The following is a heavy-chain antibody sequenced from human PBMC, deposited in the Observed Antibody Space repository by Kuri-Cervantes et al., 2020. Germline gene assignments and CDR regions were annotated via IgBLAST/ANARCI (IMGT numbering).Heavy chain of an antibody. D-gene: IGHD3-16*01. J-gene: IGHJ3*02. V-gene: IGHV4-39*02. CDR2: IDYSGNT. Sequence: GSLRLSCNVSGGPISSSSYYWGWIRQPPGKGLEWIGCIDYSGNTYYNPCHKSRVTISVDSSKNQFSLKLSSVTAADTAVYYGARDLGFAHGAYSDAFEIWGQGTKVTVSS. CDR1: GGPISSSSYY. CDR3: ARDLGFAHGAYSDAFEI.